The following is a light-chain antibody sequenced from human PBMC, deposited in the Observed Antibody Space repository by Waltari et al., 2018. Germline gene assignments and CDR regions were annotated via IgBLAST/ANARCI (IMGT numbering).Light chain of an antibody. J-gene: IGLJ3*02. CDR1: SGHSSNV. CDR2: VNSDGSH. Sequence: QLVLTQSPSASASLGASVRLTCTLSSGHSSNVIAWHQRQPEKGPRYSLKVNSDGSHSKGDEIPERCSGSSSVAELYLTISSLQAEDGADYYCQTGGHGTWVFGGGTKLTVL. CDR3: QTGGHGTWV. V-gene: IGLV4-69*01.